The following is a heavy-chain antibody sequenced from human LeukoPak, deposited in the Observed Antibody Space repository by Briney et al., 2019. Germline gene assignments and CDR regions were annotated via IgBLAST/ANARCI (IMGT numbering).Heavy chain of an antibody. J-gene: IGHJ6*03. V-gene: IGHV3-66*01. Sequence: GSLRLSCAASGFPVSSNYMSWVRQAPGKGLEWVSVIYSGGSTYYADSVKGRFTISRDNSKNTLYLQMNSLRAEDTAVYYCARGQGSPPPRDYYGSGSYYYYMDVWGKGTTVTVSS. D-gene: IGHD3-10*01. CDR1: GFPVSSNY. CDR3: ARGQGSPPPRDYYGSGSYYYYMDV. CDR2: IYSGGST.